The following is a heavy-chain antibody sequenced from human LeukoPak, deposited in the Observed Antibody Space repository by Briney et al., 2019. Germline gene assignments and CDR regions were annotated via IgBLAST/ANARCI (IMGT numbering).Heavy chain of an antibody. Sequence: EASVEVSCKASGYTFTGYYMHWVRQAPGQGLEWMGRINPNSGGTNYAQKFQGRVTMTRDTSISTAYMELSRLRSDDTAVYYCASQTYGSGSFFSSWGQGTLVTVSS. V-gene: IGHV1-2*06. D-gene: IGHD3-10*01. J-gene: IGHJ4*02. CDR1: GYTFTGYY. CDR3: ASQTYGSGSFFSS. CDR2: INPNSGGT.